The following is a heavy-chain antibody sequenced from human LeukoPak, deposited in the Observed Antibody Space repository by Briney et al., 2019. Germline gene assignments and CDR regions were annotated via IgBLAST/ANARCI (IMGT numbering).Heavy chain of an antibody. V-gene: IGHV1-69*13. CDR1: GYTFTGYY. D-gene: IGHD2-21*02. J-gene: IGHJ5*02. Sequence: EASVKVSCTASGYTFTGYYMHWVRQAPGQGLEWMGGIIPIFGTANYAQKFQGRVTITADESTSTAYMELSSLRSEDTAVYYCGYCGGDCRNYNWFDPWGQGTLVTVSS. CDR3: GYCGGDCRNYNWFDP. CDR2: IIPIFGTA.